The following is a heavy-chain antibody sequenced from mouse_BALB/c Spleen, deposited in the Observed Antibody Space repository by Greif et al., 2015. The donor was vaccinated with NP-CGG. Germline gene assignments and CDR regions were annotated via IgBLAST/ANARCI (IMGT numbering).Heavy chain of an antibody. D-gene: IGHD1-2*01. CDR3: TRRGYYGPDY. J-gene: IGHJ4*01. V-gene: IGHV1S81*02. CDR1: GYTFTSYY. Sequence: QVQLKDSGAELVKPGASVKLSCKASGYTFTSYYMYWVKQRPGQGLEWIGEINPSNGGTNFNEKFKSKATLTVDKSSSTAYMQLSSLTSEDSAVYYCTRRGYYGPDYWGQGTSVTVSS. CDR2: INPSNGGT.